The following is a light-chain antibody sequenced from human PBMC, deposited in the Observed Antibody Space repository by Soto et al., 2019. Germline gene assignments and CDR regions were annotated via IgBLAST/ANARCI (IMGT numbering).Light chain of an antibody. Sequence: QSALTQPPSVSGSPGQSITISCTGTSSDVGSYKLVSWYQQRPGKAPKLMIYDDTERPSGVSSRFSGSKSGNTASLTISGLQAEDEADYYCCSYAGRSTWVFGGGTKLTVL. CDR3: CSYAGRSTWV. J-gene: IGLJ3*02. CDR1: SSDVGSYKL. CDR2: DDT. V-gene: IGLV2-23*01.